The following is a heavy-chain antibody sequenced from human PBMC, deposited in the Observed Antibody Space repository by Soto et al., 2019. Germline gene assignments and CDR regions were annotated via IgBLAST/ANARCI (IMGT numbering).Heavy chain of an antibody. V-gene: IGHV4-31*03. J-gene: IGHJ4*02. D-gene: IGHD6-13*01. CDR1: GVSISSGGYY. Sequence: SETLSLTCTVSGVSISSGGYYWSWIRQHPGKGLEWIGYIYYSGSTHYNPSLKSRLTISVDTSKNQFSLKLSSVTAADTAVYYCAGTSPPYSSRSYPRLFDSWGQGTLVTVSS. CDR2: IYYSGST. CDR3: AGTSPPYSSRSYPRLFDS.